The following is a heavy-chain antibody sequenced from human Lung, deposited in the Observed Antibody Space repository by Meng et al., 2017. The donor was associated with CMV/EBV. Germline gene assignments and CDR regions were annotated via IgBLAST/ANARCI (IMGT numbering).Heavy chain of an antibody. J-gene: IGHJ4*02. V-gene: IGHV1-2*02. D-gene: IGHD1-7*01. CDR3: ARDLDWNYED. CDR2: INPNSGGT. CDR1: GYTFTGYY. Sequence: ASXXVSCKASGYTFTGYYMHWVRQAPGQGLEWMGWINPNSGGTNYAQKFQGRVTMTRDTSISTAYMELSRLRSDDTTVYYCARDLDWNYEDWGQGTLVTVSS.